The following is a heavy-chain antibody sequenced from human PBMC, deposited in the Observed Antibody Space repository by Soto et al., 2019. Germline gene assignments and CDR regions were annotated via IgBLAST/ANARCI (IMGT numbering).Heavy chain of an antibody. CDR3: AKDNTRTAMVKN. CDR1: GFTFSSYG. CDR2: ISYDGSNK. J-gene: IGHJ4*02. Sequence: GGSLRLSCAASGFTFSSYGMHWVRQAPGKGLEWVAVISYDGSNKYYADSVKGRFTISRDNSKNTLYLQMNSLRAEDTAVYYCAKDNTRTAMVKNWGQGTLVTVSS. D-gene: IGHD5-18*01. V-gene: IGHV3-30*18.